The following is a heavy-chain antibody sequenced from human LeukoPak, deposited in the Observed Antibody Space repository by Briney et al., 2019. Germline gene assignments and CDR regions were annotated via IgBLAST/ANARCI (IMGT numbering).Heavy chain of an antibody. CDR2: INSDGSST. Sequence: PGGSLRLSCAASGFTFSSYWMHWVRQAPGKGLVWVSRINSDGSSTSYADSEKGRFTISRDNAKNTLYLQMNSLRAEDTAVYYCARSNRHYSDSSGYLNYWGQGTLVTVSS. CDR3: ARSNRHYSDSSGYLNY. V-gene: IGHV3-74*01. CDR1: GFTFSSYW. D-gene: IGHD3-22*01. J-gene: IGHJ4*02.